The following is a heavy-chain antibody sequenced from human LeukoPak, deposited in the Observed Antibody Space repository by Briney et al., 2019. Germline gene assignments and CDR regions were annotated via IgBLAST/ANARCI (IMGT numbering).Heavy chain of an antibody. J-gene: IGHJ4*02. V-gene: IGHV4-34*01. Sequence: TSETLSLTGAVYGGSFSGYYWSWIRQPPGKGLEWIGEINHSGSTNYNPSLKSRVTISVDTTKNQFSLKLSSVTAADTAVYYCARFGPYDSSGYYYRPFDYWGQGTLVTVSS. CDR3: ARFGPYDSSGYYYRPFDY. D-gene: IGHD3-22*01. CDR1: GGSFSGYY. CDR2: INHSGST.